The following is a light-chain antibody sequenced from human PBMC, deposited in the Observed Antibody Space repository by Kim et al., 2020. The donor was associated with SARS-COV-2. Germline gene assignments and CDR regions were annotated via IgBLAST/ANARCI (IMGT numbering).Light chain of an antibody. CDR3: NSRESSANHWM. CDR1: SLRSYY. J-gene: IGLJ3*02. CDR2: GKN. V-gene: IGLV3-19*01. Sequence: SSELTQDPAVSVALGQTVRITCQGDSLRSYYASWYQQKPGQAPVLVFNGKNNRPSGIPDRFSGSYSGNTASLTITAAQAEDEADYYCNSRESSANHWMFG.